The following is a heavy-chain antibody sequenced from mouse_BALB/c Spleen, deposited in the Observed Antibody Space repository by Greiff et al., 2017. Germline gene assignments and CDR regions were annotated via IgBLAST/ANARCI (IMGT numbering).Heavy chain of an antibody. Sequence: EVMLVESGGGLVQPGGSLKLSCAASGFTFSSYTMSWVRQTPEKRLEWVAYISNGGGSTYYPDTVKGRFTISRDNAKNTLYLQMSSLKSEDTAMYYCARQAYGSTPYAMDYWGQGTSVTVSS. V-gene: IGHV5-12-2*01. D-gene: IGHD1-1*01. J-gene: IGHJ4*01. CDR1: GFTFSSYT. CDR3: ARQAYGSTPYAMDY. CDR2: ISNGGGST.